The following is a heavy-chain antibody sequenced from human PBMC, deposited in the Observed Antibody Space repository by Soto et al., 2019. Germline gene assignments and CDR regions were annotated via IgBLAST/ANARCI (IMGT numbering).Heavy chain of an antibody. D-gene: IGHD3-16*01. V-gene: IGHV3-23*01. J-gene: IGHJ4*02. CDR1: GFAFSSSV. CDR3: TKEGLNTAFFF. Sequence: DVQLLRSGGGLVQPGGSLRLSCAASGFAFSSSVMSWVRQTPERGLEWVSTIGGSGVSAYYADSVQGRFTISRDNSKNTVFLQMNSLRAEDTAIYYCTKEGLNTAFFFWGQGTLVAVSS. CDR2: IGGSGVSA.